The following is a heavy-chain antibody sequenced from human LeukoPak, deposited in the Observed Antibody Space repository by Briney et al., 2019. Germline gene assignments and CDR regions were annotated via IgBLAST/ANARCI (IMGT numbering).Heavy chain of an antibody. J-gene: IGHJ5*02. Sequence: SETLSLTCAVYGGSFSGYYWSWIRQPPGKGLEWIGEINHSGSTNYNPSLKSRVTISVDTSKNQFSLKLSSVTAADTAVYYCARQGGYSYGKSFDPWGQGTLVTVSS. CDR1: GGSFSGYY. V-gene: IGHV4-34*01. CDR2: INHSGST. CDR3: ARQGGYSYGKSFDP. D-gene: IGHD5-18*01.